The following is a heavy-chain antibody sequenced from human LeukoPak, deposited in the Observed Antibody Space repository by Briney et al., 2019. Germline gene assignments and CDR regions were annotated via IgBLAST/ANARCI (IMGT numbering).Heavy chain of an antibody. CDR2: ISSSGNIR. D-gene: IGHD3-9*01. Sequence: SGGSLRLSCAASGFTFSSYAMSWVRQAPGKGLEWVSYISSSGNIRYYTDSVKGRFTISRDNAKNSLYLQMNSLRAEDTAVYYCARATGYLSYFDLWGRGTLVTVSS. J-gene: IGHJ2*01. CDR3: ARATGYLSYFDL. V-gene: IGHV3-48*03. CDR1: GFTFSSYA.